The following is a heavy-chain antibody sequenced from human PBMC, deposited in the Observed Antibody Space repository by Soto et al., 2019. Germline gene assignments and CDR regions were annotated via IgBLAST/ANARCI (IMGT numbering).Heavy chain of an antibody. CDR1: AYSFTSYG. V-gene: IGHV1-18*01. D-gene: IGHD3-22*01. CDR3: ARVKTSGYHNWFDP. Sequence: APVKLSCTASAYSFTSYGISWVRRAPGQGLEWMGWISAYNGNTNYAQKFQGRVTMTTDTSTSTAYMELRSLRSDDTAVYYCARVKTSGYHNWFDPWGQGTLVTVSS. J-gene: IGHJ5*02. CDR2: ISAYNGNT.